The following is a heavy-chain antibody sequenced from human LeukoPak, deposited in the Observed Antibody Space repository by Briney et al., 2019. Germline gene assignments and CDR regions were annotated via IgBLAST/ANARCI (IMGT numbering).Heavy chain of an antibody. CDR1: GYTFTSYY. CDR2: INPSGGST. J-gene: IGHJ2*01. Sequence: ASVKVSCKASGYTFTSYYMHWVRQAPGQGLEWMGIINPSGGSTSYARKFQGRVTMTRDTSTSTVYMELSSLRSEDTAVYYCARVGGRGCSSTSCPNWYFDLWGRGTLVTVSS. D-gene: IGHD2-2*01. V-gene: IGHV1-46*01. CDR3: ARVGGRGCSSTSCPNWYFDL.